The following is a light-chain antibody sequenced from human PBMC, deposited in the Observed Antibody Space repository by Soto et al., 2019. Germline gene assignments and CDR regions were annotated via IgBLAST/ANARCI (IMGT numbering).Light chain of an antibody. CDR3: QSYASSLSAFYV. V-gene: IGLV1-40*01. CDR1: RSNIGAGYD. J-gene: IGLJ1*01. CDR2: GNS. Sequence: QAVLRQPLTVAGAPRQRVTISCTGSRSNIGAGYDVHWNQQLPGTAPKRLIYGNSIRPSGVPDRFTGSKSGTSASLATTWLQVEDEVDYYCQSYASSLSAFYVFGTGTKVTVL.